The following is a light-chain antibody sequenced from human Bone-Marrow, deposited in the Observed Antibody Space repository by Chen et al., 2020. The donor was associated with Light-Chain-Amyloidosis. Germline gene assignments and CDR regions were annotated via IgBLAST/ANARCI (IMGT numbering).Light chain of an antibody. CDR3: QVGDRNSGRPV. CDR1: NIGSTS. J-gene: IGLJ3*02. CDR2: DDS. V-gene: IGLV3-21*02. Sequence: SYVLTQPSSVSVAPGQTATIACGGNNIGSTSVHWYQQTPGQAPLLVVSDDSDRPSGIPERWSGTNSGNTATLTISRVEAGDGAGYCCQVGDRNSGRPVLGGGTKLTVL.